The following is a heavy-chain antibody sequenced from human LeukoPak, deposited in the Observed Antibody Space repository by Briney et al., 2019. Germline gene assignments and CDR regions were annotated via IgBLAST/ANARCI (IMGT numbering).Heavy chain of an antibody. CDR2: IVVGSGNT. CDR1: GFTFTSSA. Sequence: GASVKVSCKASGFTFTSSAMQWVRQARGQRLEWIGWIVVGSGNTNYAQKFQERVTITRDMSTSTAYMELSSPRSEDTAVYYCAATGYSSSWYSGYGMDVWGQGTTVTVSS. CDR3: AATGYSSSWYSGYGMDV. V-gene: IGHV1-58*02. J-gene: IGHJ6*02. D-gene: IGHD6-13*01.